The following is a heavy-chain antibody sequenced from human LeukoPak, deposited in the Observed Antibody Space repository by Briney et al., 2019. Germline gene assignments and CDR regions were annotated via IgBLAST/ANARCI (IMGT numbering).Heavy chain of an antibody. D-gene: IGHD3-3*01. CDR2: ISWNSVSI. CDR3: AKGAYSDFWSGLFAN. J-gene: IGHJ4*02. CDR1: GFTLDDYV. Sequence: PGGSLRLSCAASGFTLDDYVMHWVRQAPGKGLEWVSGISWNSVSIGYADSVKGRFTISRDNAKNSLYLQMNSLRAEDTALYYCAKGAYSDFWSGLFANWGQGTLVTVSS. V-gene: IGHV3-9*01.